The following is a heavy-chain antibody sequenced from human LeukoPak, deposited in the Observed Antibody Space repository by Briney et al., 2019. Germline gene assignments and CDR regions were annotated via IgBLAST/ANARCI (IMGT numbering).Heavy chain of an antibody. CDR1: GFTFSSYA. D-gene: IGHD3-22*01. V-gene: IGHV3-30-3*01. CDR3: ARDRFGYYDSSGLDY. J-gene: IGHJ4*02. CDR2: ISYDGSNK. Sequence: GGSLRLSCAASGFTFSSYAMHWVRQAPGKGLEWVAVISYDGSNKYYADSVKGRFTISRGNSKNTLYLQMNSLRAEDTAVYYCARDRFGYYDSSGLDYWGQGTLVTVSS.